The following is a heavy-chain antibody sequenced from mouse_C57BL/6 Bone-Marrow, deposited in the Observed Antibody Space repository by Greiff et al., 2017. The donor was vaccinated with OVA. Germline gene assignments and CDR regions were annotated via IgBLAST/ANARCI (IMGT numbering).Heavy chain of an antibody. CDR2: IDPEDGET. D-gene: IGHD3-2*02. J-gene: IGHJ2*01. CDR3: ARSGDFDY. Sequence: EVQLQQSGAELVKPGASVKLSCTASGFNIKDYYMHWVKQRTEQGLEWIGRIDPEDGETKYAPKFPGKATITADTPSNTAYLQLSSLTSEDTAVYYCARSGDFDYWGQGTTLTVSS. CDR1: GFNIKDYY. V-gene: IGHV14-2*01.